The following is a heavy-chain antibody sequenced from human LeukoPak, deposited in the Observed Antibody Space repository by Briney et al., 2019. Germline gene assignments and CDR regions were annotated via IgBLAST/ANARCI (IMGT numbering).Heavy chain of an antibody. D-gene: IGHD5-24*01. Sequence: SETLSLTCTVSGGFIRSSSYYWGWIRQPPGKGLEWIGSIYYSGSTYYNPSLKSRVTISVDTSKNQFSLKLSSVTAADTAVYYCARGREMATILDYWGQGTLVTVSS. J-gene: IGHJ4*02. CDR1: GGFIRSSSYY. CDR3: ARGREMATILDY. CDR2: IYYSGST. V-gene: IGHV4-39*07.